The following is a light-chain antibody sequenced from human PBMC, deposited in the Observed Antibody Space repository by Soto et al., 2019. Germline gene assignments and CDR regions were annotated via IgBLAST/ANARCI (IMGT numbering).Light chain of an antibody. Sequence: IVLPQPTASLHVPPGQRVPLSCRARLGVGRSLARYPQRPGQAPRLLIYDASSRATGVPARFSGSGSGTEFTLTISRLQSEDFAVYYCQQYSSGPPLTFGGGTKVDI. CDR1: LGVGRS. CDR3: QQYSSGPPLT. V-gene: IGKV3-15*01. J-gene: IGKJ4*01. CDR2: DAS.